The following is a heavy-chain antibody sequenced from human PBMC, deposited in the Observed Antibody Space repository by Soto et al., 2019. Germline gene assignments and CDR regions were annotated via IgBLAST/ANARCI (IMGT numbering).Heavy chain of an antibody. CDR3: ARKRIRELRGSNWFDP. Sequence: QVQLQQWGAGLLKPSETLSLTCAVYGGSFSGYYWSWIRQPPGKGLEWIGEINHSGSTNYNPSLKSRVTLSVDTSKNQFSLKLSSVTAADTAVYYCARKRIRELRGSNWFDPWGQGTLVTVSS. J-gene: IGHJ5*02. CDR2: INHSGST. V-gene: IGHV4-34*01. CDR1: GGSFSGYY. D-gene: IGHD1-7*01.